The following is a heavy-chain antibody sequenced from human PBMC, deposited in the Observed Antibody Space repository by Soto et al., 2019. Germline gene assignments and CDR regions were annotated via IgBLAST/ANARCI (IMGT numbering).Heavy chain of an antibody. CDR2: ISGSGGST. CDR3: EKTSLGYCTNGVCYFPPYFDY. V-gene: IGHV3-23*01. CDR1: GFTFSSYA. D-gene: IGHD2-8*01. Sequence: EVQLLESGGGLVQPGGSLRLSCAASGFTFSSYAMSWVRQAPGKGLEWVSAISGSGGSTYYADSVKGRFTISRDNSKNTMYLQMNSLRAEDTAVYYCEKTSLGYCTNGVCYFPPYFDYWGQGTLVTVSS. J-gene: IGHJ4*02.